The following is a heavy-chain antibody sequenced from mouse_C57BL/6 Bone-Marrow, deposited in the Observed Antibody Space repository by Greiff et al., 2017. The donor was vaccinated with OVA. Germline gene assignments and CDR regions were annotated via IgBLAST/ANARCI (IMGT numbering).Heavy chain of an antibody. V-gene: IGHV1-18*01. CDR1: GYTFTDYN. CDR3: ARYEGGLRRGFAY. D-gene: IGHD2-4*01. Sequence: EVQRVESGPELVKPGASVKIPCKASGYTFTDYNMDWVKQSHGKSLEWIGDINPNNGGTIYNQKFKGKATLTVDKSSSTAYMELRSLTSEDTAVYYGARYEGGLRRGFAYWGQGTLVTVSA. J-gene: IGHJ3*01. CDR2: INPNNGGT.